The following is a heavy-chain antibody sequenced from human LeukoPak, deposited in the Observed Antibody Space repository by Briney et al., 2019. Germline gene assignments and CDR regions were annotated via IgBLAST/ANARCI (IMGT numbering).Heavy chain of an antibody. CDR2: INPGGGST. J-gene: IGHJ4*02. V-gene: IGHV1-46*01. D-gene: IGHD6-13*01. CDR3: ARDHPAAGAFDY. Sequence: ASVKVSCKASGYTFTSYYMHWVRQAPGQGLEWMGIINPGGGSTSYAQKFQGRVTMTRDTSTSTVYMELSSLRSEDTAVYYCARDHPAAGAFDYWGQGTLVTVSS. CDR1: GYTFTSYY.